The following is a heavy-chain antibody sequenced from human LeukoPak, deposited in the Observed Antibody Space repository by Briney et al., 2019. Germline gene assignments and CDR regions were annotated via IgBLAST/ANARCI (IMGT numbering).Heavy chain of an antibody. CDR3: ARGTTHTAMVMYYFDY. V-gene: IGHV4-34*01. Sequence: SETLSLTCTVSGGSISSYYWSWIRQPPGKGLEWIGEINHSGSTNYNPSLKSRVTISVDTSKNQFSLKLSSVTAADTAVYYCARGTTHTAMVMYYFDYWGQGTLVTVSS. J-gene: IGHJ4*02. CDR2: INHSGST. CDR1: GGSISSYY. D-gene: IGHD5-18*01.